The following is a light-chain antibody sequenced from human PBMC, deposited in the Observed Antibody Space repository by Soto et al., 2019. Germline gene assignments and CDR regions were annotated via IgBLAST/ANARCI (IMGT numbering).Light chain of an antibody. CDR2: GAS. V-gene: IGKV3-20*01. CDR1: QSVSSSY. CDR3: KQYGSSRT. Sequence: EIVFAQSPFTLSLSAVERATLSFMASQSVSSSYLAWYQQKPGQAPRLLIYGASSRATGIPDRFSGSGSGKDFTLTISRLEPEDFAVYYCKQYGSSRTFGQGTRLEI. J-gene: IGKJ5*01.